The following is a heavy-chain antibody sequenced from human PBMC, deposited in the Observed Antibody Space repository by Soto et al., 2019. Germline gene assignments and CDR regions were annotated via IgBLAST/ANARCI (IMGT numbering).Heavy chain of an antibody. CDR2: ISAYNGNT. V-gene: IGHV1-18*04. Sequence: GXSVQVSCKASGYAFTSYGISWVRQAPGQGFEWMGWISAYNGNTNYAQKLQGRVTMTTDTSTSTAYMELRSLRSDDTAVYYCARDLITMVRGVMYYYYYGMDVWGQGTTVTVSS. CDR1: GYAFTSYG. CDR3: ARDLITMVRGVMYYYYYGMDV. D-gene: IGHD3-10*01. J-gene: IGHJ6*02.